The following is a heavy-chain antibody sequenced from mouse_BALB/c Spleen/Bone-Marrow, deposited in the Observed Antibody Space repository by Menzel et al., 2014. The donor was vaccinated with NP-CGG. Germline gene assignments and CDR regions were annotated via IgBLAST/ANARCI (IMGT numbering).Heavy chain of an antibody. CDR1: GFTFSDYY. CDR2: ISNGGGST. D-gene: IGHD2-10*01. CDR3: ARQGAYSYFDY. V-gene: IGHV5-12*02. Sequence: EVMLVESGGGLVQPGGSLKLSCATSGFTFSDYYMYWVRQTPEKRLEWVAYISNGGGSTYYPDTVKGRFTISRDNAKNTLHLQMSRLKSEDTAMYYCARQGAYSYFDYWGQGTTLTVSS. J-gene: IGHJ2*01.